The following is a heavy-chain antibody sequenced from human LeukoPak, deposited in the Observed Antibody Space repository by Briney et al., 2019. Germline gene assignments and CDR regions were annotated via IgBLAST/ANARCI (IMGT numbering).Heavy chain of an antibody. J-gene: IGHJ4*02. CDR3: VRELPPVVQYYFDH. D-gene: IGHD2-21*01. Sequence: GGSLRLSCAASGFTFSDHGMHWVRQAPGKGLEWVAVIWYDGSNIYYADSVKGRFTISRDNSRNTLYLQMNSLRAEDTAVYYCVRELPPVVQYYFDHWGPGTLVTVSS. V-gene: IGHV3-33*01. CDR2: IWYDGSNI. CDR1: GFTFSDHG.